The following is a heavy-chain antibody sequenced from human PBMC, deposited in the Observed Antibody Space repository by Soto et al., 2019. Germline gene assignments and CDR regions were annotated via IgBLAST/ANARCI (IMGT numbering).Heavy chain of an antibody. CDR1: GYTFTGCY. CDR2: INPNSGGT. J-gene: IGHJ3*02. V-gene: IGHV1-2*04. CDR3: ARDKGSHDAFDI. Sequence: SVKFCCRACGYTFTGCYIHLLLRAPGQGLEWMGWINPNSGGTNYAQKFQGWVTMTRDTSIRTAYMELSRLRSDETAVYYCARDKGSHDAFDICGTATMLTVS.